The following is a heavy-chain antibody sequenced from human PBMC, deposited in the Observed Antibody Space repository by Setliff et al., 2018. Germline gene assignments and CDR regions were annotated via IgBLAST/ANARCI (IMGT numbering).Heavy chain of an antibody. Sequence: SLTCPVSGGSISSSSYYWGWIRQPPGKGLEWIGSIYYSGSTYYNPSLKSRVTISVDTSKNQFSLKLSSVTAADTAVYYCARDRITIFGVVIPFDYWGQGTLVTVSS. V-gene: IGHV4-39*07. CDR1: GGSISSSSYY. J-gene: IGHJ4*02. CDR2: IYYSGST. CDR3: ARDRITIFGVVIPFDY. D-gene: IGHD3-3*01.